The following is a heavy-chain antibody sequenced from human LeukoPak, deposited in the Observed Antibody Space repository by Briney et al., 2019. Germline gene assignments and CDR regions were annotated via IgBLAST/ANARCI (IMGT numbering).Heavy chain of an antibody. CDR3: ARGASFVFD. CDR2: ISSSGSTI. V-gene: IGHV3-48*03. D-gene: IGHD3-3*01. CDR1: GFTYSSYE. Sequence: GGSLTLSCAASGFTYSSYEMNWVRQAPGKGLEWVSYISSSGSTIYYADSVKGRFTISRDNAKNSLYLQMNSLRAEDTAVYYCARGASFVFDWGQGNLVTVSS. J-gene: IGHJ4*02.